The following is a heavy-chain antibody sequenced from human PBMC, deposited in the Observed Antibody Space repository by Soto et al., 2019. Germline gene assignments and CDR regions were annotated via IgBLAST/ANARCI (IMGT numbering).Heavy chain of an antibody. V-gene: IGHV3-23*01. CDR2: ISGGGDTT. D-gene: IGHD3-10*01. CDR1: GFTFNNYA. Sequence: EVQLLESGGGLVQPGGSLRLSCAASGFTFNNYAMTWVRQAPGKGLEWVSAISGGGDTTSYADSVKGRFTVSRDGSKNTLYLQMSSMRAEDTALYYCAKGRGGSGSLTPRVDLWGQGTLVTLSS. CDR3: AKGRGGSGSLTPRVDL. J-gene: IGHJ4*02.